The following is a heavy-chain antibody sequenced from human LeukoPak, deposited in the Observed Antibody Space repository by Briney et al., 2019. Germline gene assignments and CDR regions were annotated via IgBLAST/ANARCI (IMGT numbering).Heavy chain of an antibody. Sequence: GESLRLSCAASGFTFSYFWMHWFRQTPGKGLVWVSCINTDGSYSSYADSVKGRFTISIDNVRNTLYLQMNSLRAEDSAVYYCARDFDGPPASDYWGQGISLTVSS. J-gene: IGHJ4*02. D-gene: IGHD4-17*01. CDR1: GFTFSYFW. CDR2: INTDGSYS. CDR3: ARDFDGPPASDY. V-gene: IGHV3-74*01.